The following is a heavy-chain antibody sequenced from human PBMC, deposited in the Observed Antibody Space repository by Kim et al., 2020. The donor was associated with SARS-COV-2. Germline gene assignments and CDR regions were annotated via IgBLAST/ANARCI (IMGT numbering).Heavy chain of an antibody. CDR1: GFTFSSYD. D-gene: IGHD1-26*01. CDR3: AKGEGGDY. J-gene: IGHJ4*02. CDR2: ISYDVSNK. V-gene: IGHV3-30*18. Sequence: GGSLRLSCAASGFTFSSYDMHWVRQAPGKGLDWVAVISYDVSNKYYVDSVKGRFTISRDNSKNTLFLQMNSLRDEDTAVYYCAKGEGGDYWGQGTLVTVSS.